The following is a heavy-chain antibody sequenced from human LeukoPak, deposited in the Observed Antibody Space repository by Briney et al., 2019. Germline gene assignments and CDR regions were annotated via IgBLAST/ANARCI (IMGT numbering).Heavy chain of an antibody. D-gene: IGHD5/OR15-5a*01. Sequence: KSGGSLRLSCAASGFTFSDYYMSWIRQAPGKGLEWVSYISSSDSYTNYADSVKGRFTISRDDAKNSLYLQMNSLRAEDTAVYYCARDVHAVSTPEHYVDSWGRGTLVTVSS. CDR3: ARDVHAVSTPEHYVDS. CDR1: GFTFSDYY. CDR2: ISSSDSYT. V-gene: IGHV3-11*05. J-gene: IGHJ4*02.